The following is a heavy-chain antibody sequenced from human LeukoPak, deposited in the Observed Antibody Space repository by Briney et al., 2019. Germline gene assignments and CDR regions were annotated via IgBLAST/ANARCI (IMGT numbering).Heavy chain of an antibody. CDR2: IYYSGST. D-gene: IGHD3-22*01. CDR1: GGSISSLY. J-gene: IGHJ4*02. Sequence: ESGPTLVKPSETLSLTCTVSGGSISSLYWCWIRQPPGKGLEWIGYIYYSGSTNYNPSLKSRVTISVGTSKNQFSLKLSSVTAADTAVYYCARLRGDYYDSSGYYHFDYWGQGTLVTVSS. V-gene: IGHV4-59*08. CDR3: ARLRGDYYDSSGYYHFDY.